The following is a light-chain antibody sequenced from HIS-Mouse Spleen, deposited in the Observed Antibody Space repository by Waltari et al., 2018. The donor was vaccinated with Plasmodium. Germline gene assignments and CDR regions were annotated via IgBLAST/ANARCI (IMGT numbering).Light chain of an antibody. J-gene: IGLJ3*02. Sequence: SYELTQPPSVSVSPGQTARITCSGDALPKKYAYWYQQKSGQAPVLGIYEDSKRPSGIPERFSGSNSGNTATLTISGTQAMDEADYYCQAWDSSTWVFGGGTKLTVL. CDR1: ALPKKY. CDR2: EDS. V-gene: IGLV3-1*01. CDR3: QAWDSSTWV.